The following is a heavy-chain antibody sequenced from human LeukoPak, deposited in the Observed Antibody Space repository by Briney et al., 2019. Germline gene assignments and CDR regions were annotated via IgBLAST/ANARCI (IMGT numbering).Heavy chain of an antibody. Sequence: GVLRLSCAASGFTFSSYDMHWVRQATGKGLEWVSAIGTAGDTYYPGSVKGRFTISRENAKNSLYLQMNSLRAGDTAVYYCARSLSYAYYYYYMDVWGKGTTVTVSS. D-gene: IGHD2-2*01. CDR2: IGTAGDT. CDR3: ARSLSYAYYYYYMDV. J-gene: IGHJ6*03. V-gene: IGHV3-13*01. CDR1: GFTFSSYD.